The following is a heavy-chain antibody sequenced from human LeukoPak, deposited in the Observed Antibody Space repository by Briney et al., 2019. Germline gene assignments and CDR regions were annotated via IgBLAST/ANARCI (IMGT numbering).Heavy chain of an antibody. V-gene: IGHV4-39*01. CDR1: GGSISSSSYY. J-gene: IGHJ6*03. CDR2: IYYSGST. CDR3: ARHDSSGWSKYYYYYMDV. Sequence: SETLSLTCTVSGGSISSSSYYWGWIRQPPGKGLEWIGSIYYSGSTYYNPSLKSRVTISVDTSKNQFSLKLSSVTAADTAVYYCARHDSSGWSKYYYYYMDVWGKGTTVTVSS. D-gene: IGHD6-19*01.